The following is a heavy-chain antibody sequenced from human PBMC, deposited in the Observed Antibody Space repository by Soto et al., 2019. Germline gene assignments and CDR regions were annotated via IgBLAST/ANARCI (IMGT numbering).Heavy chain of an antibody. CDR1: GFTFSIYT. CDR2: ISSSGSYI. D-gene: IGHD6-6*01. CDR3: ARCSAARRYFDC. V-gene: IGHV3-21*01. J-gene: IGHJ4*02. Sequence: EVQLLESGGGLVKPGGSLRLSCAASGFTFSIYTINWVRQAPGKGLEWVSSISSSGSYIYYADSVKGRFTISRDNAKNSLYLQMKSLRDEDTAVYYCARCSAARRYFDCWSQGTLVTVCS.